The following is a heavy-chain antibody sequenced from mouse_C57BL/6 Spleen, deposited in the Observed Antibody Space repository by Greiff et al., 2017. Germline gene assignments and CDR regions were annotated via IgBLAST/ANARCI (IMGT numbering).Heavy chain of an antibody. J-gene: IGHJ3*01. CDR2: IDPSDSYT. CDR1: GYTFTSYW. D-gene: IGHD2-4*01. Sequence: VQLQQSGAELVMPGASVKLSCKASGYTFTSYWMHWVKQRPGQGLEWIGEIDPSDSYTNYNQKFKGKSTLTVDKSSSTAYMQLSSLTSEDSAVYYCAKGDYDGSWFAYWGQGTVVTVSA. CDR3: AKGDYDGSWFAY. V-gene: IGHV1-69*01.